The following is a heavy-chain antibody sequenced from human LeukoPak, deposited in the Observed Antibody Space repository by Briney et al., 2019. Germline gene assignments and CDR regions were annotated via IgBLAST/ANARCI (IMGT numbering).Heavy chain of an antibody. CDR1: GGSISSYY. CDR2: IYYSGST. V-gene: IGHV4-59*08. Sequence: PSETLSLTCSLSGGSISSYYWSWIRQPPGKGLEWIGYIYYSGSTNYNPSLKSRVTISVDTSKNQFSLKLSSVTAADTAVYYCARQSDEVVAANSFDYWGQGTLVTVSS. D-gene: IGHD2-15*01. J-gene: IGHJ4*02. CDR3: ARQSDEVVAANSFDY.